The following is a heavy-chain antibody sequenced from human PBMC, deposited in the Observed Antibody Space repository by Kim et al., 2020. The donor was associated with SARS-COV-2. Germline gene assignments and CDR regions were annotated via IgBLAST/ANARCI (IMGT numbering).Heavy chain of an antibody. CDR2: INHSGST. Sequence: SETLSLTCAVYGGSFSGYYWSWIRQPPGKGLEWIGEINHSGSTNYNPSLKSRVTISVDTSKNQFSLKLSSVTAADTAVYYCARDSSVVRGVISYYYYGMDVWGKGTTVTVSS. CDR1: GGSFSGYY. CDR3: ARDSSVVRGVISYYYYGMDV. D-gene: IGHD3-10*01. J-gene: IGHJ6*04. V-gene: IGHV4-34*01.